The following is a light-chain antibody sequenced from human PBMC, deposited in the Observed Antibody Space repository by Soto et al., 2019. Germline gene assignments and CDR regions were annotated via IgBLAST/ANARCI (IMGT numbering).Light chain of an antibody. Sequence: IQMTQSPATLSASVGDRVTITCRASQSVGSWLAWYQHKPGKAPRLLIYDASNLESGVPSRFSGRRSGTEFTLTISSLQPDDFATYYCQQYNDYRTFGQGTKVDIK. J-gene: IGKJ1*01. V-gene: IGKV1-5*01. CDR3: QQYNDYRT. CDR1: QSVGSW. CDR2: DAS.